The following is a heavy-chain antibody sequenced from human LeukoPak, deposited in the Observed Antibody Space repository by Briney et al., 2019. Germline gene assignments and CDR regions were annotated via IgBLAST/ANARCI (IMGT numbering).Heavy chain of an antibody. CDR1: GYTFTDYF. D-gene: IGHD3-10*01. CDR2: INLNRGDT. Sequence: GASVKVSCKASGYTFTDYFMHWVRQAPGQGLEWMGWINLNRGDTTYAQRFQGRVTMTRDTSISTAYMELSRLRSDDTAVYYCARDRGDYYYYYGMDVWGQGTTVTVSS. CDR3: ARDRGDYYYYYGMDV. J-gene: IGHJ6*02. V-gene: IGHV1-2*02.